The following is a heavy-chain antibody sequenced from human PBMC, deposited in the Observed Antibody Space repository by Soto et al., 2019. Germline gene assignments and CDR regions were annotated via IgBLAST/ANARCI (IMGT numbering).Heavy chain of an antibody. CDR2: IYYSGST. CDR1: GGSISSYY. CDR3: ARESPDGYFDY. V-gene: IGHV4-59*01. Sequence: SETLSLTCTVSGGSISSYYWSWIRQPPGKGLEWIGYIYYSGSTNYNPSLKSRVTISVDTSKNQFSLKLSSVTAADTAVYYCARESPDGYFDYWGQGTLVTV. J-gene: IGHJ4*02.